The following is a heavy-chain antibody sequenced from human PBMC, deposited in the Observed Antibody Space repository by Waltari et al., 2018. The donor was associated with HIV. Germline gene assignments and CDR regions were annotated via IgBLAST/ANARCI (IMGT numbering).Heavy chain of an antibody. CDR3: ARAPYCSGGSCYSRGGMDV. D-gene: IGHD2-15*01. CDR1: GNTFRRYA. V-gene: IGHV1-69*01. J-gene: IGHJ6*02. Sequence: QVQLVQSGAEVKKPGSSVRVSCKASGNTFRRYAIKWLRQAPGQGLEWMGGIKPMFGTANYAQRFQGRLAITADESTSTSYMELRSLRSEDTAVYYCARAPYCSGGSCYSRGGMDVWGPGTTVTVSS. CDR2: IKPMFGTA.